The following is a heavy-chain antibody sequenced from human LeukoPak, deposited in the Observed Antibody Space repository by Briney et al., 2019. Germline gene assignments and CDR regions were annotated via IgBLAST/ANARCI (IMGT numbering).Heavy chain of an antibody. CDR3: ARDSYYDSSGYYYLGWFDP. Sequence: SVKVSCKASGGTFSNYAISWVRQAPGQGLEWMGGIIPIFGTANYAQKFQGRVTITADESTSTAYMELSSLRSEDTAVYYCARDSYYDSSGYYYLGWFDPWGQGTLVTVSS. V-gene: IGHV1-69*01. J-gene: IGHJ5*02. CDR1: GGTFSNYA. D-gene: IGHD3-22*01. CDR2: IIPIFGTA.